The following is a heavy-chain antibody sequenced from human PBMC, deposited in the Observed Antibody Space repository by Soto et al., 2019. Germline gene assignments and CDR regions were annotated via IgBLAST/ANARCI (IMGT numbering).Heavy chain of an antibody. J-gene: IGHJ5*02. V-gene: IGHV5-10-1*01. CDR3: AREKSDLELFNWLDP. D-gene: IGHD1-7*01. CDR2: IDPRDSYT. CDR1: GYSFTTYW. Sequence: GESLKISCEASGYSFTTYWISWVRQMPGKGLEWMGAIDPRDSYTKYSPSFQGHVTISVDKSISTAYLQWNSLKASDTAIYYCAREKSDLELFNWLDPWGQGTLVNAPQ.